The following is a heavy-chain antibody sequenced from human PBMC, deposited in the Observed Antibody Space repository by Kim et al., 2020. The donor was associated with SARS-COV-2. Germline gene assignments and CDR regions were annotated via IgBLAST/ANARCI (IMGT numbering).Heavy chain of an antibody. V-gene: IGHV4-59*13. CDR2: IYYSGST. CDR1: GGSISSYY. J-gene: IGHJ6*02. Sequence: SETLSLTCTVSGGSISSYYWSWIRQPPGKGLEWIGYIYYSGSTNYNPSLKSRVTISVDTSKNQFSLKLSCVTAADTAVYYCARGGPGATIRRFGMGGWGQGTTVTVS. D-gene: IGHD3-10*01. CDR3: ARGGPGATIRRFGMGG.